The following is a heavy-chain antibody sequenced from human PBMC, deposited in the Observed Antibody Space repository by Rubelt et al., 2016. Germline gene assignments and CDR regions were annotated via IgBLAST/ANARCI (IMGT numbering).Heavy chain of an antibody. J-gene: IGHJ4*02. D-gene: IGHD3-3*01. V-gene: IGHV5-10-1*01. CDR2: IDPSDSYT. CDR1: GYSFTSYW. CDR3: AIYDCWSGYYLDY. Sequence: EVQLVQSGAEVKKPGESLKLSCKGSGYSFTSYWISWVRQMPGKGLEWMGRIDPSDSYTNYSPSLQGHVTISADKSISTAYLQWSSLKASDTAMYYCAIYDCWSGYYLDYWGQGTLVTVSS.